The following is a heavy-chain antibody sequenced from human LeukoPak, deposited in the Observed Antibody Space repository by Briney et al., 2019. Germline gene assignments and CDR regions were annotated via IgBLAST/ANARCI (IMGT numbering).Heavy chain of an antibody. CDR1: GGSISSYY. Sequence: PSETLSLTCTVSGGSISSYYWSWIRQPPGKGVEWIGYIYYSGSTNYNPSLKSRVTISVDTSKIQFSLKLSSVTAADTAVYYCATLAAAARGYFDYWGQGTLVTVSS. V-gene: IGHV4-59*08. CDR3: ATLAAAARGYFDY. J-gene: IGHJ4*02. CDR2: IYYSGST. D-gene: IGHD6-13*01.